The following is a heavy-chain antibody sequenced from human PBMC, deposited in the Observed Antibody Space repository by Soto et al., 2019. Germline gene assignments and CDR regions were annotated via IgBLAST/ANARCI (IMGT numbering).Heavy chain of an antibody. CDR2: INPNSGGT. CDR3: ARAHSDLGWFDP. J-gene: IGHJ5*02. Sequence: SVKVSCKASGYSFTKYGINWVRQAPGQGLEWMGWINPNSGGTNYAQKFQGRVTMTRDTSISTAYMELSRLRSDDTAVYYCARAHSDLGWFDPWGQGTLVTVSS. V-gene: IGHV1-2*02. D-gene: IGHD3-16*01. CDR1: GYSFTKYG.